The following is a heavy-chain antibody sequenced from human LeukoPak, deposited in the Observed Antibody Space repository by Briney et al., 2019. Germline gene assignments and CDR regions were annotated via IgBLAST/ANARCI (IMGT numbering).Heavy chain of an antibody. Sequence: YPGGSLRLSCAASGFTFSSYAMHWVRQAPGKGLEWVAVISYDGSNKYYADSVKGRFTISRDNSKNTLYLQMNSLRAEDTAVYYCAKGSSGYALEWFDPWGQGTLVTVSS. CDR3: AKGSSGYALEWFDP. V-gene: IGHV3-30-3*01. CDR1: GFTFSSYA. J-gene: IGHJ5*02. D-gene: IGHD3-22*01. CDR2: ISYDGSNK.